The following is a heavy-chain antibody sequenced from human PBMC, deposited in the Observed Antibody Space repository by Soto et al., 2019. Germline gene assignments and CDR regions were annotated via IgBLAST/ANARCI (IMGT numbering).Heavy chain of an antibody. V-gene: IGHV3-30*18. J-gene: IGHJ5*02. CDR2: ISYDGSNK. CDR3: AKAPIKGSGSYYTQALNWFDP. Sequence: PGGSLRLSCAASGFTFSSYGMHWVRQAPGKGLEWVAVISYDGSNKYYADSVKGRFTISRDNSKNTLYLQMNSLRAEDTAVYYCAKAPIKGSGSYYTQALNWFDPWGQGTLVTVSS. D-gene: IGHD3-10*01. CDR1: GFTFSSYG.